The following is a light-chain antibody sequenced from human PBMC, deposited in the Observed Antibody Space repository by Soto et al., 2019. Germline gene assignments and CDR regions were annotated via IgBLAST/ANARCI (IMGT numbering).Light chain of an antibody. CDR3: QQYYYWPPRA. CDR1: QSVSTN. Sequence: EVVLTQSPDTLSVSPGESATLFCRTSQSVSTNLAWYHQMPGQAPRLLISRAVTRATVISARFTGRGFGADLTHTNSNLQPEDLGAYYCQQYYYWPPRAFGQGTRVDIK. V-gene: IGKV3-15*01. J-gene: IGKJ1*01. CDR2: RAV.